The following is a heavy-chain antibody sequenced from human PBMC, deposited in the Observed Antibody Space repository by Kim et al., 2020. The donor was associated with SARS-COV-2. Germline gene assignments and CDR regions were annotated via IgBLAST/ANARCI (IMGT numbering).Heavy chain of an antibody. CDR3: ARQGRGCSVTSCQHYYMGV. J-gene: IGHJ6*03. V-gene: IGHV4-39*01. CDR2: TYYSGST. CDR1: GGSVSSSSYY. Sequence: SETLSLTCTVSGGSVSSSSYYWGWIRQPPGMDLEWIGSTYYSGSTYYNPSLKSRVTISVDTSKNQFSLRLSAVTAADTAVYYCARQGRGCSVTSCQHYYMGVWGKGTTVIVSS. D-gene: IGHD2-2*01.